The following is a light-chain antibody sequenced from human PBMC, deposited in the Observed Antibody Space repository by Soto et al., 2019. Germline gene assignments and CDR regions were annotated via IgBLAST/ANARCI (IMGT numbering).Light chain of an antibody. Sequence: QSVLTQPPSASGSPGQSVTISCTGTSSDVGGYNYVSWYQQHPGKAPKLVIYEVSTRPSGVPDRFSGSKSGNTASLTVSGLQAEDEANYYCSSYAGSNNYVVFGGGTKVTVL. CDR1: SSDVGGYNY. CDR3: SSYAGSNNYVV. V-gene: IGLV2-8*01. J-gene: IGLJ2*01. CDR2: EVS.